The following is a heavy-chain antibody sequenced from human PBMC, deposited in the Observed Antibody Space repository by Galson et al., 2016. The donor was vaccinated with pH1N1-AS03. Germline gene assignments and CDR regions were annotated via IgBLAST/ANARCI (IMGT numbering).Heavy chain of an antibody. Sequence: LRLSCAGSGFTFDDCAMHWVRQAPGKGLEWVAGISWNNGSTGYADSVKGRFIVSRDNAKNSLYLQMNSLRPEDTAFYYCAKGAQKRIFHYDISGFLYWGQGTLVTVSS. CDR3: AKGAQKRIFHYDISGFLY. CDR1: GFTFDDCA. CDR2: ISWNNGST. D-gene: IGHD3-22*01. V-gene: IGHV3-9*01. J-gene: IGHJ4*02.